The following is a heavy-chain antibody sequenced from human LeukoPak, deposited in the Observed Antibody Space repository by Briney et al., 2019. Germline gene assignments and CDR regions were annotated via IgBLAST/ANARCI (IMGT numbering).Heavy chain of an antibody. CDR2: IYYSGTS. D-gene: IGHD2-21*01. CDR3: ARGLIY. V-gene: IGHV4-31*03. Sequence: PSETLSLTCTVSVGSISSGGYYWTWIRQHPGKVLEWIGYIYYSGTSYYNPSLKSRITISVDKSKNQFSLKLSSVTAADTAVYYCARGLIYWGQGTLVTVSS. CDR1: VGSISSGGYY. J-gene: IGHJ4*02.